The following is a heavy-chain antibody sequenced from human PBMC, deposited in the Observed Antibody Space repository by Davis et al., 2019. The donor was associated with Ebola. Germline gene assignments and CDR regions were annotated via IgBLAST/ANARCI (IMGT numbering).Heavy chain of an antibody. Sequence: GESLKISCAASGFTFNTYAMHWVRQAPGKGLEWVAVISYDGSNKYYADSVKGRFTISRDNSKNTLYLQMNSLRAEDTAVYYCARIGVATIKPWGSFHYWGQGTLVTVSS. CDR3: ARIGVATIKPWGSFHY. D-gene: IGHD5-24*01. CDR1: GFTFNTYA. V-gene: IGHV3-30*04. CDR2: ISYDGSNK. J-gene: IGHJ4*02.